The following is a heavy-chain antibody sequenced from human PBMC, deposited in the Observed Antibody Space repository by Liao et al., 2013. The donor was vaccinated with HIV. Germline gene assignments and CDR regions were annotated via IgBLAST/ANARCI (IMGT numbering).Heavy chain of an antibody. D-gene: IGHD1-26*01. CDR3: ARDDSGSSQATFDY. CDR1: GGPISGKTYH. CDR2: IYYSGTT. Sequence: QLQLQESGPGLVKPSETLSLACTVSGGPISGKTYHWGWIRQPPGKGLEWIGSIYYSGTTYYNPSLRSRVTISVDTSENQFSLKLNSVTAADTAVYYCARDDSGSSQATFDYWGQGTLVTVSS. J-gene: IGHJ4*02. V-gene: IGHV4-39*07.